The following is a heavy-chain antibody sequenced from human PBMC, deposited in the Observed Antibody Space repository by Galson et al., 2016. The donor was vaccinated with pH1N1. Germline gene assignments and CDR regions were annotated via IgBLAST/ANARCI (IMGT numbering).Heavy chain of an antibody. CDR3: AKEGRWYGGNWFDP. CDR1: GFALNYFA. D-gene: IGHD3-10*01. CDR2: INGRGAST. Sequence: SLRLSCAASGFALNYFAMTWVRQAPGKGLVWVSSINGRGASTYYTGSVKGRFTISRDNSRSTLYLQLSALTVDDTAVYYCAKEGRWYGGNWFDPWGQGTLVTVSS. J-gene: IGHJ5*02. V-gene: IGHV3-23*01.